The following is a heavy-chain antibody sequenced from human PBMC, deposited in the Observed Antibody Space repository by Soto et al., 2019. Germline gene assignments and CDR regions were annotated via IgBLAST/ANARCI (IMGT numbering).Heavy chain of an antibody. Sequence: GGSLRLSCAASGFTFSSYGMHWVRQAPGKGLEWVAVISYDGSNKYYADSVKGRFTISRDNSKNTLYLQMNSLRAEDTAAYYCAKDEAEWELPYHFDYWGQGTLVTVSS. CDR3: AKDEAEWELPYHFDY. CDR1: GFTFSSYG. CDR2: ISYDGSNK. V-gene: IGHV3-30*18. J-gene: IGHJ4*02. D-gene: IGHD1-26*01.